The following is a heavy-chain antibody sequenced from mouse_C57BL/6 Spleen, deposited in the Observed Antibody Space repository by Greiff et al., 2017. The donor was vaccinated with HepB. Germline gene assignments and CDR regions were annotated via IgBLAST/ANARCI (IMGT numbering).Heavy chain of an antibody. D-gene: IGHD2-2*01. Sequence: EVQGVESGEGLVKPGGSLKLSCAASGFTFSSYAMSWVRQTPEKRLEWVAYISSGGDYIYYADTVKGRFTISRDNARNTLYLQMSSLKSEDTAMYYCTRDGDGYVFAYWGQGTLVTVSA. CDR3: TRDGDGYVFAY. V-gene: IGHV5-9-1*02. CDR2: ISSGGDYI. CDR1: GFTFSSYA. J-gene: IGHJ3*01.